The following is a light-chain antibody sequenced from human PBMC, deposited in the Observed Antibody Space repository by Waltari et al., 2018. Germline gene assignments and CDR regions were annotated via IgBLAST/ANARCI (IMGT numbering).Light chain of an antibody. Sequence: EIVLTQSPATLSLSPGERATLSCRASQSVSSYLAWYQQKPGQAPRLLIYDASNRATGIPARFSGSGSVTYFTLTISSLEPEDFAVYYCQQRSNWPRTFGQGTKLEIK. V-gene: IGKV3-11*01. CDR1: QSVSSY. J-gene: IGKJ2*01. CDR2: DAS. CDR3: QQRSNWPRT.